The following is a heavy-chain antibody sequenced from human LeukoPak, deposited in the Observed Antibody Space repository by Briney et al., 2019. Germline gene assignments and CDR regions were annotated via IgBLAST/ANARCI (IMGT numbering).Heavy chain of an antibody. J-gene: IGHJ4*02. Sequence: GASLRLSFAASGITLSSYAMSWGPPAPREGVGWVSAISGSGGSTYYADSVKGRFTISRDNSKNTLYLQMNSLRAEDTAVYYCAKHPDTAVGVTDYWGQGTLVTVSS. CDR2: ISGSGGST. CDR1: GITLSSYA. V-gene: IGHV3-23*01. CDR3: AKHPDTAVGVTDY. D-gene: IGHD5-18*01.